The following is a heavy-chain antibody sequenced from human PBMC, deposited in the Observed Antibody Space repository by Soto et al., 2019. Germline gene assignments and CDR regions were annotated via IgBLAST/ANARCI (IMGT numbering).Heavy chain of an antibody. CDR3: ARDREGSSWSRYYYYGMDV. CDR2: IYTSGST. V-gene: IGHV4-4*07. J-gene: IGHJ6*02. Sequence: SETLSLTCTVSGGSISSYYWSWIRQPAGKGLEWIGRIYTSGSTNYNPSLKSRVTMSVDTSKNQFSLKLSSVTAADTAVYYCARDREGSSWSRYYYYGMDVWGQGTTVTVYS. CDR1: GGSISSYY. D-gene: IGHD6-13*01.